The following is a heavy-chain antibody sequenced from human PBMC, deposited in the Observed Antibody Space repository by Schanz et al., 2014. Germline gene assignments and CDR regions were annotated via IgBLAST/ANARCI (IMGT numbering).Heavy chain of an antibody. CDR2: ISNSGYTI. CDR1: GFTFSDYY. D-gene: IGHD6-6*01. J-gene: IGHJ6*02. V-gene: IGHV3-11*01. CDR3: ERDPPPYSSSPYYWYYGMDV. Sequence: VQLVESGGGLVKPGGSLRLSCAASGFTFSDYYMNWIRQAPGKGLEWVSYISNSGYTIYYADSVKGRFTISRDNAKNSRYLKMNSLKAEDTAVYSCERDPPPYSSSPYYWYYGMDVWGQGTTVTVSS.